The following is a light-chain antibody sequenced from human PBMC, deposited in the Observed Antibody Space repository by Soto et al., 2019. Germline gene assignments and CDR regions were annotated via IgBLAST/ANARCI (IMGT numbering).Light chain of an antibody. CDR1: EGISNY. V-gene: IGKV1-27*01. CDR2: AAS. CDR3: QKYNSIPLT. J-gene: IGKJ3*01. Sequence: DVPMTQSPSSLSASVGDRVTLTCRASEGISNYLAWYQQKPGKVPKLLIYAASTLQSGVPSRFSGSGFGTEFTLTINSLQSEDVGIYYCQKYNSIPLTFGPGTKVDI.